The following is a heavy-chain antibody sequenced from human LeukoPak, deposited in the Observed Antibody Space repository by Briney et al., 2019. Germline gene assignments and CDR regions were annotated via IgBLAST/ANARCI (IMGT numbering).Heavy chain of an antibody. CDR1: GGTFSSYA. CDR2: IIPIFGTA. Sequence: SVKVSCKASGGTFSSYAISWVRQAPGQGLEWMGGIIPIFGTANYAQKFQGRVTITADESTSTAYMELSSLRSEDTAVYYCARSSGVNYYDSGGYYYWGQGTLVTVSS. CDR3: ARSSGVNYYDSGGYYY. J-gene: IGHJ4*02. V-gene: IGHV1-69*13. D-gene: IGHD3-22*01.